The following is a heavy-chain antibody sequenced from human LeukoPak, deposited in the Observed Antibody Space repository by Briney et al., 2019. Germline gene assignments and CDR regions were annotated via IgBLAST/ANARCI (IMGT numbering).Heavy chain of an antibody. D-gene: IGHD2-2*02. CDR1: GGTFSSYA. V-gene: IGHV1-69*06. Sequence: AASVKVSCKASGGTFSSYAISWVRQAPGQGLEWMGGIISIFGTANYAQKFQGRVTITADKSTSTAYMELSRLRSDDTAVYYCARAQRYCSSTSCYRVPFDYWGQGTLVTVSS. CDR2: IISIFGTA. J-gene: IGHJ4*02. CDR3: ARAQRYCSSTSCYRVPFDY.